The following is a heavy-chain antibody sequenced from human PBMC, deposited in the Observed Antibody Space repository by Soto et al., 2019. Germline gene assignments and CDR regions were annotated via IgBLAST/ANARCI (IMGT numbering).Heavy chain of an antibody. J-gene: IGHJ4*02. V-gene: IGHV4-34*01. CDR2: INHSGST. Sequence: SETLSLTCAVYGGSFSGYYWSWIRQPPGKGLEWIGEINHSGSTNYNPSLKSRVTISVDTSKNQFSLKLSSVTAADTAVYYCARGSSRAVTNYRGQGTLVTVSS. D-gene: IGHD4-4*01. CDR3: ARGSSRAVTNY. CDR1: GGSFSGYY.